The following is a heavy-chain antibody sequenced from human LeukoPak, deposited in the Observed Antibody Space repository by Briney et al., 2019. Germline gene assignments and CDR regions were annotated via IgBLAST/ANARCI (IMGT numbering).Heavy chain of an antibody. CDR3: AKLSDSSGYLYYYYMDV. CDR1: GFTFNTYG. CDR2: IWYDGSNK. V-gene: IGHV3-33*06. J-gene: IGHJ6*03. Sequence: GGSLRLSCAASGFTFNTYGMHWVRQAPGKGLEWVAAIWYDGSNKYYADSVKGRFTISRDNSKNTLFLQMNSLRAEDTAVYYCAKLSDSSGYLYYYYMDVWGKGTTVTVSS. D-gene: IGHD3-22*01.